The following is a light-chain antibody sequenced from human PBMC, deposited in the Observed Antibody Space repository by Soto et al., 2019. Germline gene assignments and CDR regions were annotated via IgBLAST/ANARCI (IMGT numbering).Light chain of an antibody. CDR3: QQYTSYST. V-gene: IGKV1-5*01. CDR2: DAS. Sequence: DIQMTQSPSTLSASVGDRVTITCRASQSISSWLAWYQQKPGKAPKLLIYDASSLESGVPSRFSGSGSGTEFTLTISSLQPDDFATYYCQQYTSYSTFGQGPKVDIK. J-gene: IGKJ1*01. CDR1: QSISSW.